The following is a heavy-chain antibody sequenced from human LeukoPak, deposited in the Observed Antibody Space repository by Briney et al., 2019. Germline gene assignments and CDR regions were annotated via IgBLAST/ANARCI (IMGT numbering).Heavy chain of an antibody. D-gene: IGHD6-13*01. CDR2: IIPIFGTA. CDR1: GGTFSSYA. CDR3: ARLYSSSWTFDY. J-gene: IGHJ4*02. V-gene: IGHV1-69*05. Sequence: SVKVSCKASGGTFSSYAISWVRQAPGQGLEWMGGIIPIFGTASYAQKFQGRVTMTRDTSISTAYMELSRLRSDDTAVYYCARLYSSSWTFDYWGQGTLVTISS.